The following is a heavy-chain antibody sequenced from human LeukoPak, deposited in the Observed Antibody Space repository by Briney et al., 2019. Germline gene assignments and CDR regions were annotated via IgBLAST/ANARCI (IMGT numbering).Heavy chain of an antibody. J-gene: IGHJ4*02. CDR1: GFTFSSYW. Sequence: GGSLRLSCAASGFTFSSYWMHWVRQAPGKGLVWVSRINSDGSSTSYADSVKGRFTISRDNAKNTLYLQMNSLRAEDTAVYYCARVLTYYYDSSGYLGGLTTRFDYWGQGTLVTVSS. D-gene: IGHD3-22*01. CDR2: INSDGSST. CDR3: ARVLTYYYDSSGYLGGLTTRFDY. V-gene: IGHV3-74*01.